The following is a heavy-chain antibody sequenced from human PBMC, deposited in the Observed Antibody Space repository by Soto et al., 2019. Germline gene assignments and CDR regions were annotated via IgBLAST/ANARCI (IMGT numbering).Heavy chain of an antibody. D-gene: IGHD2-8*01. Sequence: QVQLVQSGAEVKKPGSSVKVSCKASGGTFSSYAISWVRQAPGQGLEWMGGIIPIFGTANYAQKFQGRVTITADKSTSTAYMELISLRSEDTAVYYCARDGCTNGVCYGGYYYCMDVWGQGTTVTVSS. CDR2: IIPIFGTA. V-gene: IGHV1-69*06. CDR1: GGTFSSYA. CDR3: ARDGCTNGVCYGGYYYCMDV. J-gene: IGHJ6*02.